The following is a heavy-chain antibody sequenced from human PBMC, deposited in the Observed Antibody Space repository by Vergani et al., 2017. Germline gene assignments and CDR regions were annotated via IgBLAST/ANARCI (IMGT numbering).Heavy chain of an antibody. CDR3: AHRRGGSYYFAY. CDR2: IYWNDEK. Sequence: QITLKESGPTLVKPTQTLTLTCTFSGFSLSTSGVGVGWLRQPPGKDLEWLALIYWNDEKRYSPSLKSRLTITKDTSKNQVVLTMTNMDPVDTAKYYCAHRRGGSYYFAYWGQGTLVTVSS. V-gene: IGHV2-5*01. J-gene: IGHJ4*02. CDR1: GFSLSTSGVG. D-gene: IGHD1-26*01.